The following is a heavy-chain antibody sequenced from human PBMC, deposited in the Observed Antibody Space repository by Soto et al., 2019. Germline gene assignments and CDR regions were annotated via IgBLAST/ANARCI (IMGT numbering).Heavy chain of an antibody. CDR3: AKDVGGSGTFCHFDS. J-gene: IGHJ4*02. Sequence: EVQLLESGGGLVQPGGSLRLSCAASEFTFTSYAMSWVRQAPGKGLEWVSAVGSDGGSTYYADSVRGRFTVSRDNSPHTLYLQMDNLRAEDAAVYCCAKDVGGSGTFCHFDSWGQGTLVTGSS. D-gene: IGHD3-16*01. CDR1: EFTFTSYA. V-gene: IGHV3-23*01. CDR2: VGSDGGST.